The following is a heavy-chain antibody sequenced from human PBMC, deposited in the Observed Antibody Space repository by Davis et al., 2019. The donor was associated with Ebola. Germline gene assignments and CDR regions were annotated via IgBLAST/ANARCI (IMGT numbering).Heavy chain of an antibody. CDR3: AKYCTNGVCPFDY. J-gene: IGHJ4*02. D-gene: IGHD2-8*01. Sequence: LSLTCAASGFTFSSYGMHWVRQAPGKGLEWVAFIRYDGSNKYYADSVKGRFTISRDNSKNTLYLQMNSLRAEDTAVYYCAKYCTNGVCPFDYWGQGTLVTVSS. V-gene: IGHV3-30*02. CDR1: GFTFSSYG. CDR2: IRYDGSNK.